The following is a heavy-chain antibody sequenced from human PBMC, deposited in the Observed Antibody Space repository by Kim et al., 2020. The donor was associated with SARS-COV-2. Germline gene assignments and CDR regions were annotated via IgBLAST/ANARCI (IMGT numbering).Heavy chain of an antibody. CDR3: ARGTHASGSDY. V-gene: IGHV6-1*01. D-gene: IGHD2-8*01. J-gene: IGHJ4*02. CDR2: NY. Sequence: NYDYAVSVKCRITVNPDTSHNQFSLQLYSVPPEDTAVYYCARGTHASGSDYWGQGTLVTVSS.